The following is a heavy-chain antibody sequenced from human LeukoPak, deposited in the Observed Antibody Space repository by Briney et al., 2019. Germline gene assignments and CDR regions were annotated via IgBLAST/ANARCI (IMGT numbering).Heavy chain of an antibody. CDR2: IYYSGST. Sequence: SETLSLTCTVSGGSISSYYWSWIRQPPGKGLEWIGYIYYSGSTNYNPSLKSRVTISVDTSKNQFSLKLSSVTAADTAVYYCARAYYDSSGYYHNDCWGQGTLVTVSS. V-gene: IGHV4-59*01. CDR1: GGSISSYY. J-gene: IGHJ4*02. D-gene: IGHD3-22*01. CDR3: ARAYYDSSGYYHNDC.